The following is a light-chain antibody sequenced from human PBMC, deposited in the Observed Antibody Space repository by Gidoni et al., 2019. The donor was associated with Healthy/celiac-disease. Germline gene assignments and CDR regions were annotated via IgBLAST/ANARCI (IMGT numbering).Light chain of an antibody. V-gene: IGLV3-19*01. Sequence: SELTQDPAVSVALGQTVRITCQGDSLRSYYASWYQQKQGQAPVLVIYGKNNRPSGIPDRFSGSSSGNTASLTITGAQAEDEADYYCNSRDSSGNPHVVFGGGTKLTVL. J-gene: IGLJ2*01. CDR3: NSRDSSGNPHVV. CDR2: GKN. CDR1: SLRSYY.